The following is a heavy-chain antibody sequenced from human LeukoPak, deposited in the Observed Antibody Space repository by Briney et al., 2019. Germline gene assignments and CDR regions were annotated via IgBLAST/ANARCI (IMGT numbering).Heavy chain of an antibody. CDR1: GYTFTGYY. Sequence: ASLKVSCKASGYTFTGYYIHWVRQAPGQGLEWMGWIDPNSGGTNYAQRFQGRVTMTRDTSINTAYMELSRLRSDDTAVYYCARAVADYYYYYMDVWAKGTMVTVSS. J-gene: IGHJ6*03. CDR3: ARAVADYYYYYMDV. CDR2: IDPNSGGT. D-gene: IGHD6-19*01. V-gene: IGHV1-2*02.